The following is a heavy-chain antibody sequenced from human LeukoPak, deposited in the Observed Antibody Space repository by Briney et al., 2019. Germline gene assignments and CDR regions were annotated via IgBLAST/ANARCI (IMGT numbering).Heavy chain of an antibody. CDR3: ARGIVVVPAALFDP. V-gene: IGHV3-7*03. Sequence: GGSLRLSCAASGFTFSSYWMSWVRQAPGKGLEWVANIKQDGSEKYYVDSVKGRFTISRDNAKISLYLQMNSLRAEDTAVYYCARGIVVVPAALFDPWGQGTLVTVSS. CDR1: GFTFSSYW. CDR2: IKQDGSEK. J-gene: IGHJ5*02. D-gene: IGHD2-2*01.